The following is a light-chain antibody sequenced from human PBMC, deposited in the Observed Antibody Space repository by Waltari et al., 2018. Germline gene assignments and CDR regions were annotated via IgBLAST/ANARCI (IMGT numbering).Light chain of an antibody. J-gene: IGLJ2*01. Sequence: QSALTQPASVSGSPGPSITISCTGTSSDIGRYNYVSWFQQHPGKAPKLMIYDVRNRPSGVSNRFSGSKSDYTASLTISGLQAEDEAVYFCNSFTSSNTVIFGGGTKLTV. CDR2: DVR. CDR1: SSDIGRYNY. CDR3: NSFTSSNTVI. V-gene: IGLV2-14*03.